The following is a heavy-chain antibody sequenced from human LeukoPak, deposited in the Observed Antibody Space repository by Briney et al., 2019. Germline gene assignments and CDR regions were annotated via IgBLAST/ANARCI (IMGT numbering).Heavy chain of an antibody. Sequence: ASMKVSCKSSGYTFTGYYMHWVRQAPGEGLEWMGCINPNNGVTNYAQKFQGRVTVTRDTYISTAYMQLSRLRYDDTAVYYCARSRLLTYYDILTGLYLSKDFDYWGQGTLVTVSS. CDR2: INPNNGVT. V-gene: IGHV1-2*02. J-gene: IGHJ4*02. D-gene: IGHD3-9*01. CDR3: ARSRLLTYYDILTGLYLSKDFDY. CDR1: GYTFTGYY.